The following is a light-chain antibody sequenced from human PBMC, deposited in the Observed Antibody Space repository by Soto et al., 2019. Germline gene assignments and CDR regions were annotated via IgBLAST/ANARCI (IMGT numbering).Light chain of an antibody. CDR1: QSIANW. CDR2: AAS. V-gene: IGKV1-5*03. CDR3: QQYDTYPLT. J-gene: IGKJ4*01. Sequence: DIQLTQSPSTLSASVGDRVTITCRASQSIANWLAWYQQTLGKAPKLLIHAASTLESGVPSRFSGSGSETEFTLTISSLQPGDFATYSCQQYDTYPLTFGGGTNVEIK.